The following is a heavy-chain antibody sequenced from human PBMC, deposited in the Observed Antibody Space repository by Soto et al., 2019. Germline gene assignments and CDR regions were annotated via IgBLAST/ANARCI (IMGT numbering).Heavy chain of an antibody. Sequence: SETLSLTCAVYGGSFSGYYWSWIRQPPGKGLEWIGEINHSGSTNYNPSLKSRVTISVDTSKNQFSLKLSSVTAADKAVYYCARGRKYYYDSSGYYHWGQGTLVTVSS. CDR3: ARGRKYYYDSSGYYH. J-gene: IGHJ4*02. D-gene: IGHD3-22*01. CDR2: INHSGST. V-gene: IGHV4-34*01. CDR1: GGSFSGYY.